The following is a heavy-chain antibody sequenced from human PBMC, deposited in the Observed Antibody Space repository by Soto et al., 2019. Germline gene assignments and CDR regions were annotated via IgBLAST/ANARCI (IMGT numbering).Heavy chain of an antibody. Sequence: ASVKVSCKASGYTFTSYDINWVRQATGQGLEWMGWMNPNSGSTGYAQKFQGSVTMTRNTSISTAYMELSSLRSEDTAVYYCARERTTISMDVWGQGTTVTVSS. D-gene: IGHD3-9*01. J-gene: IGHJ6*02. CDR1: GYTFTSYD. CDR3: ARERTTISMDV. CDR2: MNPNSGST. V-gene: IGHV1-8*01.